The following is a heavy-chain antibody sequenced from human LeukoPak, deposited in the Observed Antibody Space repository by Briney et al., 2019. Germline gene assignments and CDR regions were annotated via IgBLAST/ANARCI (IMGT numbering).Heavy chain of an antibody. V-gene: IGHV3-74*01. CDR1: GFTFTTYW. CDR2: INGDGSNS. J-gene: IGHJ4*02. D-gene: IGHD4-23*01. CDR3: ARPYGGDSQVDY. Sequence: PGGSLRLSCVASGFTFTTYWMHWVRQAPGKGLVWVSRINGDGSNSNYADSVKGRFTISRDNARNTLYLQMNGLRAEDTALYYRARPYGGDSQVDYWGQGTLVTVSS.